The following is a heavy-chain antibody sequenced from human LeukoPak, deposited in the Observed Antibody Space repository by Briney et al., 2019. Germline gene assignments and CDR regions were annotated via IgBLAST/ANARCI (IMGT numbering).Heavy chain of an antibody. V-gene: IGHV3-23*01. CDR2: ISTSGGST. D-gene: IGHD3-16*01. CDR3: ARGSSQLAY. J-gene: IGHJ4*02. CDR1: GFTFNNYD. Sequence: PGGSLRLSCAPSGFTFNNYDMSWVRQAPGKGLEWVSSISTSGGSTYYADSVKGRFTISRDNSKSTLFLQMNSLRGDDTAVYYCARGSSQLAYWGQGTLVTASS.